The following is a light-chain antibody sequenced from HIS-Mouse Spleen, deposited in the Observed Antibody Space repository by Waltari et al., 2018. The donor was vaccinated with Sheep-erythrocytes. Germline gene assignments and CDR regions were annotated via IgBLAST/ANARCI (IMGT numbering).Light chain of an antibody. CDR3: CSYAGSSTLV. CDR1: SSVVGSYNL. Sequence: QSALTQPASVSGSPGQSITISCTGTSSVVGSYNLVSLYHQHPGQAPKLICYEGSKRPSGVYNRFSGSKSGNTAYLTISGLQAEDEADYYCCSYAGSSTLVFGGGTKLTVL. J-gene: IGLJ2*01. CDR2: EGS. V-gene: IGLV2-23*01.